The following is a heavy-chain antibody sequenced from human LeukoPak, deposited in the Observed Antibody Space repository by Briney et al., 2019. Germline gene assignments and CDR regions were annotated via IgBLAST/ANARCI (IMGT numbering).Heavy chain of an antibody. J-gene: IGHJ3*02. CDR3: ARHGGGASSSWFDAFDI. CDR1: GGSISSYY. V-gene: IGHV4-59*08. CDR2: IYYSGST. D-gene: IGHD6-13*01. Sequence: PSETLSLTCTVSGGSISSYYWSWIRQPPGKGLEWIGYIYYSGSTNYNPSLKSRVTISVDTSKNQLSLKLSSVTAADTAIYYCARHGGGASSSWFDAFDIWGQGTMVTVSS.